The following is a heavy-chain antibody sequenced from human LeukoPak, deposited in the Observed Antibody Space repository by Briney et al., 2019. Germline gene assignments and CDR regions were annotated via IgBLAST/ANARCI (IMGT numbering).Heavy chain of an antibody. V-gene: IGHV1-69*13. CDR2: IIPIFGTA. D-gene: IGHD2-2*01. CDR3: ARSLGYCSSTSCSVYAFDI. J-gene: IGHJ3*02. CDR1: GGTFSSYA. Sequence: ASVKVSCKASGGTFSSYAISWVRQAPGQGRGWRGGIIPIFGTAKYAQKLHGRVTITADESTSTAYMELSSLRSEDTAVYYCARSLGYCSSTSCSVYAFDIWGQGTMVTVSS.